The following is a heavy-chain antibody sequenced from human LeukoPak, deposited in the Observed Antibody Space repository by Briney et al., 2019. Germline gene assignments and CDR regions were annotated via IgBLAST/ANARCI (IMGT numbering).Heavy chain of an antibody. V-gene: IGHV3-7*01. CDR2: IKQDGSLK. J-gene: IGHJ4*02. D-gene: IGHD3-22*01. CDR3: TRDLQYYDTSGYVAPLIDY. Sequence: GGSLRLSCAASGFTFSNHWMSWVRQAPGKGLEWVANIKQDGSLKYYVDSVKGRFTISRDNAENSLYLQLNSLRAEDTAVYYCTRDLQYYDTSGYVAPLIDYWGQGTQVAVSA. CDR1: GFTFSNHW.